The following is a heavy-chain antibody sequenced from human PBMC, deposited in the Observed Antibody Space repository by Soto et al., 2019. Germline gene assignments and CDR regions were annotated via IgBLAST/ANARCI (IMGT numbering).Heavy chain of an antibody. D-gene: IGHD1-20*01. Sequence: QVQLVESGGGVVQPGRSLRLSCAASGFNFSSHGMHWVRQAPGKGLEWVAVIWYDGSNKYYADSVKGRFTISRDNSKNTLYVQMNSLRAEDTAVYYCARASGGNWNDFDYWGRGTLVTVSS. J-gene: IGHJ4*02. CDR2: IWYDGSNK. CDR3: ARASGGNWNDFDY. CDR1: GFNFSSHG. V-gene: IGHV3-33*01.